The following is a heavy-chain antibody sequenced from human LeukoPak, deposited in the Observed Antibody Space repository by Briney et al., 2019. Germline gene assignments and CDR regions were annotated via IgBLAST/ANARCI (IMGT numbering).Heavy chain of an antibody. J-gene: IGHJ6*02. Sequence: SVKVSCKASGGTFSSYAISWVRQAPGQGLEWMGGIIPIFGTANYAQKFQGRVTITADESTSTAYMELSSLRSEDTAVYYCARSMIWFGELLSYYGMDVWGQGTTVTVSS. CDR3: ARSMIWFGELLSYYGMDV. D-gene: IGHD3-10*01. V-gene: IGHV1-69*13. CDR1: GGTFSSYA. CDR2: IIPIFGTA.